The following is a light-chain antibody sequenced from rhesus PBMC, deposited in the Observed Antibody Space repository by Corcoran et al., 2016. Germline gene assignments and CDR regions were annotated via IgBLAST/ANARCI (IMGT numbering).Light chain of an antibody. CDR3: QQYDGQPLT. CDR1: QGISCW. J-gene: IGKJ4*01. CDR2: YAS. V-gene: IGKV1-19*01. Sequence: DIQMTQSPSSLSASGGDKVTITCPASQGISCWLAWYQPKPGKAPKPLLYYASSLQRGVPSRFSGSGAGTDYTLTVSILQPEEFATCNCQQYDGQPLTFGGGTKGVIK.